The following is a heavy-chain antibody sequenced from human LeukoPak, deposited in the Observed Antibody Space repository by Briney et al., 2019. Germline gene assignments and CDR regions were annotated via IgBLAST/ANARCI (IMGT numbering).Heavy chain of an antibody. CDR2: IKQDGSEK. Sequence: GGSLRLSCAASGFTVSSCWMTWVRQAPGKGLEWVANIKQDGSEKYYVDSVEGRFTISRDNAKNSLYLQMNSLRVEDTALYYCARVNYYYYYGMDVWGQGTTVTVSS. J-gene: IGHJ6*02. CDR1: GFTVSSCW. V-gene: IGHV3-7*04. CDR3: ARVNYYYYYGMDV.